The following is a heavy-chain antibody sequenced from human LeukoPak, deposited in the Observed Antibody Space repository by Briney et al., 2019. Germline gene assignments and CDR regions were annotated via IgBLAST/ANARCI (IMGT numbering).Heavy chain of an antibody. CDR3: ARAAGAFDI. CDR1: GFTFSDHV. V-gene: IGHV3-30*14. CDR2: TSYDGTNK. D-gene: IGHD6-19*01. J-gene: IGHJ3*02. Sequence: GGSLRLSCAASGFTFSDHVMHWVRQAPGKGLEWVAGTSYDGTNKYEADSVKGRFTISRDNSKNTLYLQMNSLRAEDTAVYYCARAAGAFDIWGQGTMVTVSS.